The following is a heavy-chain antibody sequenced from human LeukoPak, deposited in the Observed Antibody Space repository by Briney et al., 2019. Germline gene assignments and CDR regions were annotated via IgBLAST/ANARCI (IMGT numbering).Heavy chain of an antibody. D-gene: IGHD1-26*01. V-gene: IGHV4-30-2*01. CDR3: TRDRGSYYFDY. CDR1: GGSISTGGHS. J-gene: IGHJ4*02. CDR2: IYPSGNT. Sequence: PSETLSLTCAVSGGSISTGGHSWSWIRQPPGRGLEWIGYIYPSGNTFYNPSLKSRVSMSVDGSKNHFSLRLSSVTAADTAVYYCTRDRGSYYFDYWGQGTLVTVSS.